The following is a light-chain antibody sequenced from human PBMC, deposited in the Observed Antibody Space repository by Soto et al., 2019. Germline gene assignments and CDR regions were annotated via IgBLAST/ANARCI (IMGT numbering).Light chain of an antibody. J-gene: IGKJ4*01. CDR1: QSITGT. CDR3: QQYNNWPLT. CDR2: DAS. V-gene: IGKV3-15*01. Sequence: EIVMTQSPATLSVSPGERATLACRASQSITGTLTWYQQKPGQAPRLPIYDASTWASGIPARFSGSGSGTEFTLTISSLQSEDFAVYYCQQYNNWPLTFGRGTKVEIK.